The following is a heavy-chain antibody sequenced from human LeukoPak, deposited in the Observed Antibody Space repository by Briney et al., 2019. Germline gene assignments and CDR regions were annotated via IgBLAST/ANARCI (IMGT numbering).Heavy chain of an antibody. CDR1: GFTFNSYG. CDR2: IRYDGSNK. D-gene: IGHD6-19*01. CDR3: AKENTVAGSFDY. Sequence: PGGSLRLSCAASGFTFNSYGMHWVRQAPGKGLEWVAFIRYDGSNKYYADSVKGRFTISRDNSKNTLYLQMNSLRAEDTAVYYCAKENTVAGSFDYWGQGTLVTVSS. J-gene: IGHJ4*02. V-gene: IGHV3-30*02.